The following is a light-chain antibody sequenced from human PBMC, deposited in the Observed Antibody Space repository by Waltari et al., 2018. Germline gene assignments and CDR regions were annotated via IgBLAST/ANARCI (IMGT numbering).Light chain of an antibody. CDR1: SSDVGGYNY. V-gene: IGLV2-11*01. CDR2: DVS. CDR3: CSFAGSYTYV. Sequence: QSALTQPRSVSGSPGQSVTISCTGTSSDVGGYNYVSWYQQHPGKAPNLVMYDVSQRPSGVPDRFSGSKSGNTASLTISGLQAEDEADYYCCSFAGSYTYVFGTGTKVTVL. J-gene: IGLJ1*01.